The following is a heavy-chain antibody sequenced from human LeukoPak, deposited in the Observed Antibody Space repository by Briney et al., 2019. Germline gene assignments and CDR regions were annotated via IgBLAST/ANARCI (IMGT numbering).Heavy chain of an antibody. D-gene: IGHD1-7*01. J-gene: IGHJ4*02. Sequence: GGSLRLSCAASGFTFSSYAMNWVRQAPGKGLEWVSAISGSGGSTYYADSVKGRFTISRDNSKNTLYLQMNSLRAEDTAVYYCAKDHNWNFSPFDYWGQGTLVTISS. CDR2: ISGSGGST. CDR1: GFTFSSYA. V-gene: IGHV3-23*01. CDR3: AKDHNWNFSPFDY.